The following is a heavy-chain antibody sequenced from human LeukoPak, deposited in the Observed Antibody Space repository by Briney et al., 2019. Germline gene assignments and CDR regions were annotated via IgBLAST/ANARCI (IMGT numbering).Heavy chain of an antibody. V-gene: IGHV1-18*01. CDR3: ARDHLWFGELSGNWFDP. Sequence: GASVKVSCKASGYTFTSYGISWVQQAPGQGLEWMGWISAYNGNTNYAQKLQGRVTMTTDTSTSTAYMELRSLRSDDTAVYYCARDHLWFGELSGNWFDPWGQGTLVTVSS. CDR2: ISAYNGNT. J-gene: IGHJ5*02. D-gene: IGHD3-10*01. CDR1: GYTFTSYG.